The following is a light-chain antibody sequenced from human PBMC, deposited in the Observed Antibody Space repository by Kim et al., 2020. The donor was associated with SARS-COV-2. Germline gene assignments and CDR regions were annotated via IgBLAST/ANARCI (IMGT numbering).Light chain of an antibody. V-gene: IGLV1-47*01. CDR3: AAWDDSLSGPRV. CDR2: RNN. Sequence: RFNNSFAGSSSNNGRTYVYWYQQLPGTAPKPLIYRNNQRPSGVPDRFSASKSGTSASLAISGLRSEDEADYYCAAWDDSLSGPRVFGGGTKLTVL. J-gene: IGLJ3*02. CDR1: SSNNGRTY.